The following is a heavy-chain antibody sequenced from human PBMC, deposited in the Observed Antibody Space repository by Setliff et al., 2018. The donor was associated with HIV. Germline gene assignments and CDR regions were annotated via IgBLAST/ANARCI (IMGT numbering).Heavy chain of an antibody. D-gene: IGHD3-3*01. J-gene: IGHJ5*02. V-gene: IGHV3-7*03. CDR1: GFTISNEW. Sequence: PGGSLRLSCAASGFTISNEWMTWVRQAPGKGLEWVANIKKDESEKYYVASVKGRFTISRDNAKNSLYLQMNSLRAEDTAVYYCARNLIRASYFGVLSNWFDTWGQGTLVTVSS. CDR3: ARNLIRASYFGVLSNWFDT. CDR2: IKKDESEK.